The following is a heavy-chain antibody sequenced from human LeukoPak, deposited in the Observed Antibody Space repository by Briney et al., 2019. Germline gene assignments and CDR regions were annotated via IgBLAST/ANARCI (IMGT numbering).Heavy chain of an antibody. CDR3: ASSPRFGVGGMDV. CDR2: IWYDGSNK. V-gene: IGHV3-30*02. D-gene: IGHD3-16*01. CDR1: GFTFSSYG. J-gene: IGHJ6*02. Sequence: GGSLRLSCAASGFTFSSYGMHWVRQAPGKGLEWVAVIWYDGSNKYYADSVKGRFTISRDNSKNTLYLQMNSLRAEDTAVYYCASSPRFGVGGMDVWGQGTTVTVSS.